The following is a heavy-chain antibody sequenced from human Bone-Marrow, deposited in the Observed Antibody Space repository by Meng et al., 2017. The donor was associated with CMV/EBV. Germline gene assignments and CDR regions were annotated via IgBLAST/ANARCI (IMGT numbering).Heavy chain of an antibody. Sequence: GGSLRLSCAASGFTFSSYNMHWVRQDPGKGPEWVAVISYGGLNEYYADSVKGRFTISRDDSKKTLYLQMNDLRVEDTAVYYCAKESLEWSLPNPLDYWGQGVLVTVSS. J-gene: IGHJ4*02. D-gene: IGHD3-3*01. V-gene: IGHV3-30*04. CDR3: AKESLEWSLPNPLDY. CDR1: GFTFSSYN. CDR2: ISYGGLNE.